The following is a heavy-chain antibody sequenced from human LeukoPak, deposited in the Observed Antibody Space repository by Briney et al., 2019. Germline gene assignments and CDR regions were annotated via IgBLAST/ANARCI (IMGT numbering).Heavy chain of an antibody. Sequence: GESLKISCKGSGYIFTDFWIGWVRQMPGKGLEWMGVIYPRDSDTRYSPSFRGQVIISVDKSINTAYLQRSALKASDTAMYYCARGQGLSGVADLWGPGTLITVSS. D-gene: IGHD5-12*01. J-gene: IGHJ5*02. CDR2: IYPRDSDT. CDR1: GYIFTDFW. V-gene: IGHV5-51*01. CDR3: ARGQGLSGVADL.